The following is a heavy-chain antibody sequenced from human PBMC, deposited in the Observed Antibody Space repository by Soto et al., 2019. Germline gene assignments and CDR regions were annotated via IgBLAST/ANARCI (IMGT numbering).Heavy chain of an antibody. V-gene: IGHV4-30-2*01. J-gene: IGHJ6*02. CDR2: IYHSGST. Sequence: SETLSLTCAVSGGSISSGGYSWSWIRQPPGKGLEWIGYIYHSGSTYYNPSLKSRVTISVDRSKNQFSLKLSSVTAADTAVYYCARSPISGWGPLGDYYYGMDVWGQGTTVTVSS. CDR3: ARSPISGWGPLGDYYYGMDV. CDR1: GGSISSGGYS. D-gene: IGHD6-19*01.